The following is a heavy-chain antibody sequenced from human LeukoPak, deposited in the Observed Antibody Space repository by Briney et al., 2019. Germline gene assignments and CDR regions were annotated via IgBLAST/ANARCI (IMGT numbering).Heavy chain of an antibody. CDR1: GFSFSTYG. V-gene: IGHV3-30*18. Sequence: PGRSLRLSCAGSGFSFSTYGMHWVRQAPGKGLEWVAVISADGSKKRYTDSVKGRFTISRDNSKNTLYLQMNNLRPEDTALFYCAKDRNYYMDVWGKGTTVTVSS. CDR2: ISADGSKK. J-gene: IGHJ6*03. CDR3: AKDRNYYMDV.